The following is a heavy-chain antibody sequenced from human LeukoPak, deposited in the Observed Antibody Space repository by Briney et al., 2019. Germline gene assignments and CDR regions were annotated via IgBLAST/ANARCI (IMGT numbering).Heavy chain of an antibody. J-gene: IGHJ4*02. D-gene: IGHD5-18*01. CDR1: GFTFSSYS. Sequence: GGSLRLSCAASGFTFSSYSMNWVRQAPGKGLEWVSSISSSSSYIYYADSVKGRFTISRDNAKNSLYLQMNSLRAEDTAVYYCARDPAPYTAMPDHWGQGTLVTVSS. CDR2: ISSSSSYI. CDR3: ARDPAPYTAMPDH. V-gene: IGHV3-21*01.